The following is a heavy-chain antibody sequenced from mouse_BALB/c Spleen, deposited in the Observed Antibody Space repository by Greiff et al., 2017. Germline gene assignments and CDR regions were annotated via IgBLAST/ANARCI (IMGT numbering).Heavy chain of an antibody. Sequence: QVQLKQSGAELARPGASVKLSCKASGYTFTDYYINWVKQRTGQGLEWIGEIYPGSGNTYYNEKFKGKATLTADKSSSTAYMQLSSLTSEDSAVYFCARSGDYRYYAMDYWGQGTSVTVSS. CDR2: IYPGSGNT. V-gene: IGHV1-77*01. J-gene: IGHJ4*01. D-gene: IGHD2-14*01. CDR3: ARSGDYRYYAMDY. CDR1: GYTFTDYY.